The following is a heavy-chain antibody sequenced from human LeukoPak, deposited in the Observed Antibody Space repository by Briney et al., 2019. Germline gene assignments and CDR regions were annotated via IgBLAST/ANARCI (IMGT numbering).Heavy chain of an antibody. CDR3: ARIRGGPMDV. Sequence: ASVKVSCKASGYTFTSYYMHWVRQAPGQGLEWRGGIIPIFGSSNYAQKFQGRVTITADESTTTAYMELSSLRAEDTAVYYCARIRGGPMDVWGKGATVTISS. CDR1: GYTFTSYY. J-gene: IGHJ6*03. CDR2: IIPIFGSS. V-gene: IGHV1-69*13.